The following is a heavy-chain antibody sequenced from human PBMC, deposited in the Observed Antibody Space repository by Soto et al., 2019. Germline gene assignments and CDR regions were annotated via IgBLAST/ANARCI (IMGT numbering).Heavy chain of an antibody. D-gene: IGHD3-10*01. Sequence: EVRLLESGGGLVQPGGSLRLSCAASGFTFNNNAMTWVRQAPGKGLEWVSAISGGGDTTSYADSVKGRFTVSRDGSKNTLYLQMSSLRAEDTALYYCAKGRGGSGSLTPRVDLWGQGTLVTVSS. J-gene: IGHJ5*02. CDR2: ISGGGDTT. V-gene: IGHV3-23*01. CDR1: GFTFNNNA. CDR3: AKGRGGSGSLTPRVDL.